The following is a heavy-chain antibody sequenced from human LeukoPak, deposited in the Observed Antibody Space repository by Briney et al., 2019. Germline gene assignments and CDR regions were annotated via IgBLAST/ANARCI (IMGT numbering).Heavy chain of an antibody. D-gene: IGHD3-10*01. CDR2: ISGSGGST. CDR3: AKDRTYYYGSGSFYNWFDP. V-gene: IGHV3-23*01. CDR1: GFTFSSYA. J-gene: IGHJ5*02. Sequence: PGGSLRLSCAASGFTFSSYAMSWVRQAPGKGLEWVSAISGSGGSTYYADSVKGRFTISRDNSKNTLYLQMNSLRAEDTAVYYCAKDRTYYYGSGSFYNWFDPWGQGTLVTVSS.